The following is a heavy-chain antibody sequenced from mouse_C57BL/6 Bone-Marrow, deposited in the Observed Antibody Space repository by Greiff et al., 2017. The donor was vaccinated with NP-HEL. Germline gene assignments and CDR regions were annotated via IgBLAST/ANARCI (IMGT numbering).Heavy chain of an antibody. J-gene: IGHJ4*01. CDR3: PTGTDYAMDY. D-gene: IGHD4-1*01. Sequence: EVKVVESGGGLVQPGGSMKLSCVASGFTFSNYWMNWVRQSPEKGLEWVAQIRLKSDNYATHYAESVKGRFTISRDDSKSSVYLQMNNLRAEDTGIYYCPTGTDYAMDYWGQGTSVTVSS. V-gene: IGHV6-3*01. CDR2: IRLKSDNYAT. CDR1: GFTFSNYW.